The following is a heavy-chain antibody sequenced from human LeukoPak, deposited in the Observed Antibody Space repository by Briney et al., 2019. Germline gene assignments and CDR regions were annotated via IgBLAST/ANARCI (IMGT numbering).Heavy chain of an antibody. V-gene: IGHV1-2*02. CDR2: INPNSGGT. Sequence: GASVKVSCKASGDTFTGYYMNWVRQAPGQGLEWMGWINPNSGGTNYAQKFQGRVTMTTDTSISTAYMELSRLRSDDTAVYYCAREPRVGFSRSFGYWGQGTLVTVSS. CDR3: AREPRVGFSRSFGY. J-gene: IGHJ4*02. CDR1: GDTFTGYY. D-gene: IGHD2-2*01.